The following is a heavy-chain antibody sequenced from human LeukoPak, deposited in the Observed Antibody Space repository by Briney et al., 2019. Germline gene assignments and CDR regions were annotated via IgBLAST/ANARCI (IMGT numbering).Heavy chain of an antibody. J-gene: IGHJ4*02. CDR2: IYHSGST. Sequence: SETLSLTCTVSGGSISSYYWSWIRQPPGKGLEWIGSIYHSGSTYYNPSLKSRVTISVDTSKDQFSLKLSSVTAADTAVYYCASRAAADFDYWGQGTLVTVSS. V-gene: IGHV4-59*08. CDR3: ASRAAADFDY. D-gene: IGHD6-13*01. CDR1: GGSISSYY.